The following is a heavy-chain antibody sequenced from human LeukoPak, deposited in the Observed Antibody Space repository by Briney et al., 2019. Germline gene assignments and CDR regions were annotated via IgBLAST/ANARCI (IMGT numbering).Heavy chain of an antibody. CDR1: GGSISSYY. Sequence: PSETLSLTCTVSGGSISSYYWSWIRQPPGKRLEWIGYLFYSGNTNSNPSLKSRVTISADTSKNQFSLRLNSVTAADTAVYFCGRVRTGNTGSPEYFEDWGQGTLVTVSS. V-gene: IGHV4-59*01. D-gene: IGHD5-12*01. CDR3: GRVRTGNTGSPEYFED. J-gene: IGHJ1*01. CDR2: LFYSGNT.